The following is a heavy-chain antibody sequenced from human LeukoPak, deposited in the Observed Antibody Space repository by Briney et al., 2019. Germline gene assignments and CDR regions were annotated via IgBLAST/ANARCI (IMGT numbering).Heavy chain of an antibody. CDR2: IKQDGSEK. J-gene: IGHJ4*02. D-gene: IGHD3-10*01. Sequence: GGSLRLSCAASGFTFSSYWMGWVRQAPGKGPEWVANIKQDGSEKYYVDSVKGRFTISRDNAKNSLYLQMNSLRAEDTAVYYCARDGLWFGELLQLDYWGQGTLVTVSS. CDR1: GFTFSSYW. V-gene: IGHV3-7*01. CDR3: ARDGLWFGELLQLDY.